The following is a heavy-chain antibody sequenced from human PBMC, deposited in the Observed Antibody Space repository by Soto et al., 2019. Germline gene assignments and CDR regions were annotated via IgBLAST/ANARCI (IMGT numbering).Heavy chain of an antibody. V-gene: IGHV4-34*01. CDR1: GGSFSGYS. J-gene: IGHJ4*02. CDR3: ARAKITGLFDY. CDR2: INHTGST. D-gene: IGHD2-8*02. Sequence: QVQLQQWGAGLLKPSETLSLTCAVYGGSFSGYSWTWIRQPPGTGLEWIGEINHTGSTNYNPSLNSPLTISVDTSKHHFSLKLTSVTAAATAVYYCARAKITGLFDYWGQGTLVTVSS.